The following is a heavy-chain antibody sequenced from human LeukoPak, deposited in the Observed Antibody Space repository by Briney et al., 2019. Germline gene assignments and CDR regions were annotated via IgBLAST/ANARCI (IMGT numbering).Heavy chain of an antibody. V-gene: IGHV1-2*02. D-gene: IGHD2-2*02. CDR1: GYTFTSYG. Sequence: ASVKVSCKASGYTFTSYGISWVRQAPGQGLEWMGWINPNSGGTNYAQKFQGRVTMTRDTSISTAYMELSRLRSDDTAVYYCARGYCSSTSCYIFNWFDPWGQGTLVTVSS. CDR2: INPNSGGT. J-gene: IGHJ5*02. CDR3: ARGYCSSTSCYIFNWFDP.